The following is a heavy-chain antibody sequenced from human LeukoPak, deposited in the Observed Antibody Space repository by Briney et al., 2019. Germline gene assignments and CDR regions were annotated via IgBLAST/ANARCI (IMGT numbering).Heavy chain of an antibody. Sequence: GSLRLSCAASGFTFSSYSMNWVRQAPGKGLEWVSSISSSSSYIYHADSVKGRFTISRDNAKNSLYLQMNSLRAEDTAVYYCARVIVATMVRQYYFDYWGQGTLVTVSS. CDR2: ISSSSSYI. J-gene: IGHJ4*02. V-gene: IGHV3-21*01. D-gene: IGHD5-12*01. CDR1: GFTFSSYS. CDR3: ARVIVATMVRQYYFDY.